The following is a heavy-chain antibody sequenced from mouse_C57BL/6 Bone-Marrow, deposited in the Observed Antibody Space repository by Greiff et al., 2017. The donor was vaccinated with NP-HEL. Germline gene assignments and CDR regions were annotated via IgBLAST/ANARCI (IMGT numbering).Heavy chain of an antibody. D-gene: IGHD4-1*02. CDR1: GYTFTSYW. CDR3: AKDNGDYSFEY. CDR2: IDPSDSYT. V-gene: IGHV1-59*01. J-gene: IGHJ2*01. Sequence: QVQLQQPGAELVRPGTSVKLSCKASGYTFTSYWMHWVKQRPGQGLEWIGVIDPSDSYTNYNQKFKGKATLTVDTSSSTAYMQLSSLTSEDSAVYYSAKDNGDYSFEYWGEGTTLTESS.